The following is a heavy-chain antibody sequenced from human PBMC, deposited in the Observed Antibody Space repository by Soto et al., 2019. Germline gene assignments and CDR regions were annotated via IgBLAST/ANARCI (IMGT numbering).Heavy chain of an antibody. CDR3: ARGYSGYGDAFDI. J-gene: IGHJ3*02. CDR2: INHSGST. D-gene: IGHD5-12*01. Sequence: TLSLTCAVYGGSFSGYYWSWIRQPPGKGLEWIGEINHSGSTNYNPSLKSRVTISVDTSKNQFSLKLSSVTAADTAVYYCARGYSGYGDAFDIWGQGTMVTVSS. V-gene: IGHV4-34*01. CDR1: GGSFSGYY.